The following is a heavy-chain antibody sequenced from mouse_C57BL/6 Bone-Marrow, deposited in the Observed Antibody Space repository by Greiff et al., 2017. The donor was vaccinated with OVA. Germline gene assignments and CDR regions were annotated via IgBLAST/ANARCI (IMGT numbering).Heavy chain of an antibody. CDR1: GYTFTDYY. CDR3: ARDYGSSSFAY. CDR2: IYPGSGNT. Sequence: VKLQQSGAELVRPGASVKLSCKASGYTFTDYYINWVKQRPGQGLEWIARIYPGSGNTYYNEKFKGKATLTAEKSSSTAYMQLSSLTSEDSAVYFCARDYGSSSFAYWGQGTLVTVSA. J-gene: IGHJ3*01. V-gene: IGHV1-76*01. D-gene: IGHD1-1*01.